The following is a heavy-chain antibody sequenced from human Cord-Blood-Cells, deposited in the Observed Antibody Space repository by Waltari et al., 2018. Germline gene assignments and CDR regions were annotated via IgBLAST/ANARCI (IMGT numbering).Heavy chain of an antibody. J-gene: IGHJ3*02. CDR1: GGSISSYY. CDR2: IYYSGST. Sequence: QVQLQESGPGLVKPSETLSLTCTVSGGSISSYYWSWIRHPPGKGLAWIGYIYYSGSTNYNPSLKSRVTISVDTSKNQFSLKLSSVTAADTAVYYCARARYCSGGSCYSNAFDIWGQGTMVTVSS. D-gene: IGHD2-15*01. CDR3: ARARYCSGGSCYSNAFDI. V-gene: IGHV4-59*01.